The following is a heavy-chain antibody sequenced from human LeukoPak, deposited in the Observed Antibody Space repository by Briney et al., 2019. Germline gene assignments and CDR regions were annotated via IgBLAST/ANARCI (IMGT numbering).Heavy chain of an antibody. V-gene: IGHV3-7*01. CDR3: ARDTGDNFDY. Sequence: PGGSLRLSCAASGFTFRYYWMAWVRQAPGKGLEWVANIKQEAGEKYYVDSVRGRFTITRDNAKNSVYLQMNSLRAEDTALYYCARDTGDNFDYGGRGTLVTVFS. CDR1: GFTFRYYW. J-gene: IGHJ4*02. D-gene: IGHD2-21*02. CDR2: IKQEAGEK.